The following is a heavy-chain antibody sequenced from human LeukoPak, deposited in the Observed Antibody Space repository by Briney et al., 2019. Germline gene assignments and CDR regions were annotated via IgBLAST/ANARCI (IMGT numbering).Heavy chain of an antibody. D-gene: IGHD2-15*01. CDR1: GYTFTGYY. CDR2: INPNSGGT. J-gene: IGHJ6*02. Sequence: ASVKVSFKASGYTFTGYYMHWVRQAPGQGLEWMGWINPNSGGTNYAQKFQGRVTMTRDTSISTAYMELSRLRSDDTAVYYCARSRYCSGGSCYYRTGYYGMDVWGQGTTVTVSS. CDR3: ARSRYCSGGSCYYRTGYYGMDV. V-gene: IGHV1-2*02.